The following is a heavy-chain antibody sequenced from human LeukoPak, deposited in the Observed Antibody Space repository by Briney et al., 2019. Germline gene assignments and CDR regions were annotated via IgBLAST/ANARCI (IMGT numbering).Heavy chain of an antibody. CDR2: MYHSGST. J-gene: IGHJ3*02. V-gene: IGHV4-4*02. D-gene: IGHD1-26*01. CDR1: GGSIGSSYW. CDR3: ATLGVTSAFNI. Sequence: PSGTLSLTCAVSGGSIGSSYWWSWVRQPPGKGLEWIGKMYHSGSTNYSPSLKSRVTISVDKSKNQFSLKLNSVTAADTAVYYCATLGVTSAFNIWGQGTMVTVSS.